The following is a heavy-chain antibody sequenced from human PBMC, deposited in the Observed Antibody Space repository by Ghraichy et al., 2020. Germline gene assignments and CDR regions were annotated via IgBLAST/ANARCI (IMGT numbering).Heavy chain of an antibody. CDR1: DGSFSGYY. J-gene: IGHJ4*02. Sequence: ESLNISCAVSDGSFSGYYWNWIRQPPGRGLEWIGEINHSGNTNYNPSLKSRVTISLDTSQNQFSLKLSSVTAADTAVYYCARGVGASPWFAYWGPGNLVTVSS. CDR3: ARGVGASPWFAY. CDR2: INHSGNT. V-gene: IGHV4-34*01. D-gene: IGHD1-26*01.